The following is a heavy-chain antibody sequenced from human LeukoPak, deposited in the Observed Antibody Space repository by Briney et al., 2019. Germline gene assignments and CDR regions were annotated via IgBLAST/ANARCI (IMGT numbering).Heavy chain of an antibody. CDR1: GYTFTGYY. J-gene: IGHJ4*02. D-gene: IGHD3-10*01. Sequence: GASVKVSCKASGYTFTGYYMHWVRQAPGQGREWMGWINPNSGGTNYAQKFQGRVTMTRDTSISTAYMELSRLRSDDTAVYYCARKFGRGYYFDYWGQGTLVTVSS. V-gene: IGHV1-2*02. CDR2: INPNSGGT. CDR3: ARKFGRGYYFDY.